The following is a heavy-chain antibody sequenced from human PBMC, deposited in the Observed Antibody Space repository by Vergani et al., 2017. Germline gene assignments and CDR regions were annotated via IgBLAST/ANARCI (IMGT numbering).Heavy chain of an antibody. V-gene: IGHV1-18*01. Sequence: QVQLVQSGAEVKKPGASVKVSCKASGYTFTSYGISWVRQAPGQGLEWMGWISAYNGNTNYAQKLQGRVTMTTDTSTSTAYMEVRSLRSDETAVYYCAGGRDASPYGDYVLLPYFDYWGQGTLVTVSS. CDR2: ISAYNGNT. CDR3: AGGRDASPYGDYVLLPYFDY. D-gene: IGHD4-17*01. CDR1: GYTFTSYG. J-gene: IGHJ4*02.